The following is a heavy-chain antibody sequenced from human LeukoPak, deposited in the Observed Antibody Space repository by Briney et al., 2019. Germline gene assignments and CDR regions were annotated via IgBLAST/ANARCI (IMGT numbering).Heavy chain of an antibody. V-gene: IGHV3-74*01. CDR2: INNGGSTT. D-gene: IGHD5-24*01. CDR1: GFTVSSNY. CDR3: ARRAPTRYFDY. J-gene: IGHJ4*02. Sequence: GGSLRLSCAASGFTVSSNYMSWVRQAPGKGLEWVSAINNGGSTTAYADSVKGRFTISRDNAKNTLYLQMNSLRAEDTAVYYCARRAPTRYFDYWGQGTLVTVSS.